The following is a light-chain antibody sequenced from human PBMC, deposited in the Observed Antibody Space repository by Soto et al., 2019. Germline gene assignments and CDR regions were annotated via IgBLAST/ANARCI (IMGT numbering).Light chain of an antibody. Sequence: EIVLTQSPATLSLSPGERANLSCRASQSVGSSLAWYQQKPGQAPRLLIYGASSRATGIPDRFSGSGYGTDFTLSISRLEPEDFAVYYCQQYAGSPYTFGQGTRLEIK. J-gene: IGKJ5*01. CDR2: GAS. CDR3: QQYAGSPYT. CDR1: QSVGSS. V-gene: IGKV3-20*01.